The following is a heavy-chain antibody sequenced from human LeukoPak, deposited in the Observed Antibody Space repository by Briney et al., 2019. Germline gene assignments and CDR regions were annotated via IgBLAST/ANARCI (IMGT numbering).Heavy chain of an antibody. CDR3: ASTTSTTCFEK. J-gene: IGHJ4*02. CDR2: IRQDGGEK. V-gene: IGHV3-7*01. D-gene: IGHD6-13*01. CDR1: GFTFSSYW. Sequence: PGGSLRLSCAASGFTFSSYWMTWVRQAPGKGLEWVANIRQDGGEKKYVDSVKGRFTISRDNAKNSLYLQMNSLRAEDSAVYYCASTTSTTCFEKWRQGTLVTVSS.